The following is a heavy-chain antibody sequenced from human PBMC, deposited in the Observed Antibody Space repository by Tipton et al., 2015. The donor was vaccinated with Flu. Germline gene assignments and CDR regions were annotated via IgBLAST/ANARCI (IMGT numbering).Heavy chain of an antibody. CDR1: GDSIRSDYY. CDR3: TRGRFASGTNDR. V-gene: IGHV4-38-2*02. J-gene: IGHJ5*02. D-gene: IGHD3-10*01. CDR2: INHSGST. Sequence: TLSLTCTVSGDSIRSDYYWAWIRQPPGRGLEWIGNINHSGSTHHNPSHKSRVTVSVDTSKNQFSLKLTSVTAADTAVYYCTRGRFASGTNDRWGQGILVTVSS.